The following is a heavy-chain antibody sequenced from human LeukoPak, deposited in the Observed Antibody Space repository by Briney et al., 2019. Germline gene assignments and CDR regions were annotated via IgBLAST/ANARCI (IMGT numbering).Heavy chain of an antibody. V-gene: IGHV1-46*01. CDR2: INPSGGST. CDR1: RYTFTSYY. D-gene: IGHD2-2*02. J-gene: IGHJ4*02. Sequence: GASVKVSCKASRYTFTSYYMHWVRQAPGQGLEWMGIINPSGGSTSYAQKFQGRVTMTRDMSTSTVYMELSSLRSEDTAVYYCATQVVPAAIGYWGQGTLVTVSS. CDR3: ATQVVPAAIGY.